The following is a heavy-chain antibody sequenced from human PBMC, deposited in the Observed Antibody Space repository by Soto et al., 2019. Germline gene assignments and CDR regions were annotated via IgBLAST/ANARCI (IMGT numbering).Heavy chain of an antibody. Sequence: QITLKESGPTLVKPTQTLTLTCTFSGFSLSSTRMAVGWIRQPPGKSLEWLALIYWDDDTRYSPFLKSRLTITKDTSKTQVVLTMSNMDPVDTARYYCAHIVVAGLGYDFDYWGQGTLVTVSS. D-gene: IGHD6-19*01. J-gene: IGHJ4*02. CDR1: GFSLSSTRMA. V-gene: IGHV2-5*02. CDR2: IYWDDDT. CDR3: AHIVVAGLGYDFDY.